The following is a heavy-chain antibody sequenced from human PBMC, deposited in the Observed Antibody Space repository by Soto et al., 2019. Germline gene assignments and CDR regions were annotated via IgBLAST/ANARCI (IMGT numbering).Heavy chain of an antibody. D-gene: IGHD1-26*01. V-gene: IGHV4-59*12. CDR2: MHPSGGT. J-gene: IGHJ6*02. CDR1: GVSIPNYF. CDR3: ARVSGSYYYGMDV. Sequence: SETLSLTCIGAGVSIPNYFWSWIRQSPGKSLEWIGHMHPSGGTYYNPSLKSRVTLSVDKSKNQFSLKLSSVTAADTAVYYCARVSGSYYYGMDVWGQGTTVT.